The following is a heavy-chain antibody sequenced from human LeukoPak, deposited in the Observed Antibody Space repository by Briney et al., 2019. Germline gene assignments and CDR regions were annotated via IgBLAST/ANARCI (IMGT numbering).Heavy chain of an antibody. CDR1: GGSFSGYY. Sequence: PSETLSLTCAVYGGSFSGYYWSWIRQPPGKGLEWVGYIYYSGSTYYNPSLKSRVTISVDTSKNQFSLKLSSVTAADTAVYYCARVLGYSYGYGWFDPWGQGTLVTVSS. V-gene: IGHV4-30-4*08. CDR3: ARVLGYSYGYGWFDP. J-gene: IGHJ5*02. CDR2: IYYSGST. D-gene: IGHD5-18*01.